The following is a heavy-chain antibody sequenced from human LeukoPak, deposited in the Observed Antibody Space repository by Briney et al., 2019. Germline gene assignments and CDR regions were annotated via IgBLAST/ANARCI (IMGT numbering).Heavy chain of an antibody. CDR3: ARAPGPTVCTNSGCHVMGPYYYMDV. V-gene: IGHV1-2*02. J-gene: IGHJ6*03. D-gene: IGHD2-8*01. CDR2: INPNSGGT. CDR1: GYTFTDYY. Sequence: ASVKVSCKASGYTFTDYYILWVRQAPGQGPEWMGWINPNSGGTNYAQKFQGRVTMTRDTSISTAYMELSRLRSDDTAVYYCARAPGPTVCTNSGCHVMGPYYYMDVWGKGTTVTVSS.